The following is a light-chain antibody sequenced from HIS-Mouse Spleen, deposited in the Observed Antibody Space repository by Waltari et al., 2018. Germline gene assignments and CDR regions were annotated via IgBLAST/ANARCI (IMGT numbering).Light chain of an antibody. CDR3: QQYNNWWT. Sequence: EIVMTPSPATLSVSPGERATLSCRASQRVSSNLAWYQQKPGQAPRLLIYGASTRATGIPARFSGSGSGTEFTLTISSMQSEDFAVYYCQQYNNWWTFGQGTKVEIK. J-gene: IGKJ1*01. CDR2: GAS. V-gene: IGKV3-15*01. CDR1: QRVSSN.